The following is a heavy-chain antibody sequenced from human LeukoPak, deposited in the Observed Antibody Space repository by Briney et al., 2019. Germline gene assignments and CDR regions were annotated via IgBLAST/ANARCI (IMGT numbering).Heavy chain of an antibody. Sequence: SETLSLACTVSGGSINSYYWSWVRQPPGKGLEWIGYIYHSGTTNYNPSLKSRVTISLDTSKNQFSLKVRSVTAADTAVYYCARCFGSGCPNGVFDYWGQGTLVTVSS. V-gene: IGHV4-59*01. CDR3: ARCFGSGCPNGVFDY. CDR2: IYHSGTT. D-gene: IGHD6-19*01. CDR1: GGSINSYY. J-gene: IGHJ4*02.